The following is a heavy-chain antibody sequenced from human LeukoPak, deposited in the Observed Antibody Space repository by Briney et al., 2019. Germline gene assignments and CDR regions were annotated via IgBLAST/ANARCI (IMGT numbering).Heavy chain of an antibody. J-gene: IGHJ6*03. CDR1: GYTFTSYD. D-gene: IGHD2-2*01. CDR3: ARVVVVPAATLWSVYYYYYMDV. Sequence: EASVKVSCKASGYTFTSYDINWVRQATGQGLEWMGWKNPNSGNTGYAQKFQGRVTMTRNTSISTAYMELSSLRSEDMAVYYCARVVVVPAATLWSVYYYYYMDVWGKGTTVTVSS. V-gene: IGHV1-8*01. CDR2: KNPNSGNT.